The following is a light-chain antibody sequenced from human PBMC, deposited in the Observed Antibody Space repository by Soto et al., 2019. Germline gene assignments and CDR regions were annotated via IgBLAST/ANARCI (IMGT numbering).Light chain of an antibody. CDR1: QSVSSSY. J-gene: IGKJ5*01. CDR3: EQYGSSPSIT. Sequence: EIVLTQSPGTLSLSPGERATLSCRASQSVSSSYLAWYQQKPGQAPRLLIYGASSRATGIPDRFSGSGSETTFTLHISKQEPEEFAVYYCEQYGSSPSITFGQGTRLEIK. CDR2: GAS. V-gene: IGKV3-20*01.